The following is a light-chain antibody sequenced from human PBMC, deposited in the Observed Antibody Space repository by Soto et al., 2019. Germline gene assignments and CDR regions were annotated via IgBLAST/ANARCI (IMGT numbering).Light chain of an antibody. CDR2: SNN. CDR1: SSNIGSNY. CDR3: AAWDDSLSHLV. V-gene: IGLV1-47*02. Sequence: QLVLTQPPSASGTPGQRVTISCSGSSSNIGSNYVYWYQQLPGTAPKLLIYSNNQRPSGVPDRFSGSKSGTSASLAISGLRSEDEADYYCAAWDDSLSHLVFGGGTKVTVL. J-gene: IGLJ2*01.